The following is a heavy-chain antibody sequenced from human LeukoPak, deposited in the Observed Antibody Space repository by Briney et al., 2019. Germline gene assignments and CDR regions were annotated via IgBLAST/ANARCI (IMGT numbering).Heavy chain of an antibody. J-gene: IGHJ4*02. V-gene: IGHV4-39*07. Sequence: PSETLSLTCTVSGGSISSSSYYWGWIRQPPGKGLEWIGSIYYSGSTYYNPSLKSRVTISVDTSKNQFSLKLSSVTAADTAVYYCARVVGYSGSYPPDYWGQGTLVTVSS. CDR1: GGSISSSSYY. CDR2: IYYSGST. CDR3: ARVVGYSGSYPPDY. D-gene: IGHD1-26*01.